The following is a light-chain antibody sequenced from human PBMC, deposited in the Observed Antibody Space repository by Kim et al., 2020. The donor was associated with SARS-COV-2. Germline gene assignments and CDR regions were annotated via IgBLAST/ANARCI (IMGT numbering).Light chain of an antibody. CDR1: SSNIGSNT. Sequence: ELTQPPSASGTPGQKVTISCSGSSSNIGSNTVNWYHQFPGTAPKLLIYSNDQRPSGVPDRFSCSKSGTSASLAISGLQSEDEIDYYCAAWDDSLNGWVFGGGTQLTVL. J-gene: IGLJ3*02. CDR3: AAWDDSLNGWV. V-gene: IGLV1-44*01. CDR2: SND.